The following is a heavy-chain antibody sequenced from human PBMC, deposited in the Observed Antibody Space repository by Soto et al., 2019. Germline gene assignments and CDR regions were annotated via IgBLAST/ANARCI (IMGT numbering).Heavy chain of an antibody. J-gene: IGHJ4*02. Sequence: QAQLVQSGAEVKKPGASVKVSCEASGYTFSKYTMHWVRQAPGQMPEWMGWINTGNGNTEYSDKFQGGVTITKDSSASTAYMELSSLKIEDTGVYYCARVAVSYMNSPGGIWGQGTLVTVSS. D-gene: IGHD3-10*01. V-gene: IGHV1-3*04. CDR3: ARVAVSYMNSPGGI. CDR2: INTGNGNT. CDR1: GYTFSKYT.